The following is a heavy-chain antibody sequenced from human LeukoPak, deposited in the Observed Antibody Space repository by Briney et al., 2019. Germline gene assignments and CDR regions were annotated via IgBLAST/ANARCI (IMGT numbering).Heavy chain of an antibody. CDR3: ARVRLLWFGELSYPYYFDY. V-gene: IGHV4-61*02. D-gene: IGHD3-10*01. J-gene: IGHJ4*02. Sequence: SETLSLTCTVSGGSISSGSYYWSWIRQPAGKGLEWIGRIYTSGSTNYNPSLKSRVTISVDTSENQFSLKLSSVTAADTAVYYCARVRLLWFGELSYPYYFDYWGQGTLVTVSS. CDR1: GGSISSGSYY. CDR2: IYTSGST.